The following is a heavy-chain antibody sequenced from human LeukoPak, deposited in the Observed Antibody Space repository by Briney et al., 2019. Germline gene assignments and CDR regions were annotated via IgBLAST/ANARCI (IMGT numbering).Heavy chain of an antibody. CDR1: GFTFGDYY. Sequence: KPGGSLRLSCITSGFTFGDYYMTWVRQAPGRGLEWASYIGTTTSYTNYADSVKGRFTISRDNAKNSLYLQMNSLGAEDTALYYCARGLYCSGGTCFKPLDFWGQGTLVTVSS. V-gene: IGHV3-11*06. J-gene: IGHJ4*02. CDR2: IGTTTSYT. D-gene: IGHD2-15*01. CDR3: ARGLYCSGGTCFKPLDF.